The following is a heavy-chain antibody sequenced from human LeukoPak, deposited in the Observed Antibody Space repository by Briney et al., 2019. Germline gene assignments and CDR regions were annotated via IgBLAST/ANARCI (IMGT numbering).Heavy chain of an antibody. CDR2: IYSGDKT. J-gene: IGHJ4*02. Sequence: GGSLRLSCAASGFTVSSNYMSWVRQAPGKGLEWVSVIYSGDKTNYADSVEGRFTISRDNSKNTLYLQMNSLRAEDTAVYYCARRRPDRSVAAAADYWGQGTLVTVSS. V-gene: IGHV3-53*01. CDR1: GFTVSSNY. CDR3: ARRRPDRSVAAAADY. D-gene: IGHD6-13*01.